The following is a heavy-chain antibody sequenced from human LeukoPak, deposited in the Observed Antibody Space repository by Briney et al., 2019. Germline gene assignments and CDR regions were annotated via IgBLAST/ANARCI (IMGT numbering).Heavy chain of an antibody. CDR2: ISAYNGDT. CDR1: GYTFTSSN. Sequence: ASVKVSCKVSGYTFTSSNTNWVRQAPGQGLEWMGWISAYNGDTNYAQKLQGRVTMTTDTSTSTAYMELRSLRSDDTAVYYCARGGPAPHRITLIVVASSTDAFDIWGQGTMVTVSS. D-gene: IGHD3-22*01. J-gene: IGHJ3*02. V-gene: IGHV1-18*01. CDR3: ARGGPAPHRITLIVVASSTDAFDI.